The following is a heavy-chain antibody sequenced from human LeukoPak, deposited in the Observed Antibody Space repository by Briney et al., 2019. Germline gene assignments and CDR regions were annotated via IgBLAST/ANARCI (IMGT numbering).Heavy chain of an antibody. CDR2: INSEGSIT. Sequence: GGSLRLSCAASGFTFSTYWMHWVRQAPGKGLVWVSRINSEGSITGYADSVKGRFTISRDNAKKTLYLQMNSLRVEDTAVYYCVGFNYGDYPGDYWGQGILVTVSS. V-gene: IGHV3-74*01. CDR1: GFTFSTYW. D-gene: IGHD4-17*01. J-gene: IGHJ4*02. CDR3: VGFNYGDYPGDY.